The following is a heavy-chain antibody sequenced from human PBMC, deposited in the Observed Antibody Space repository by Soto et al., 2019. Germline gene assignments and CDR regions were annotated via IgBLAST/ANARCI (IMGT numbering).Heavy chain of an antibody. V-gene: IGHV3-30-3*01. CDR1: GFTFSSYA. D-gene: IGHD6-13*01. J-gene: IGHJ6*02. CDR2: ISYDGSNK. Sequence: QVQLVESGGGVVQPGRSLRLSCAASGFTFSSYAMHWVRQAPGKGLEWVAVISYDGSNKYYADSVKGRFTISRDNSKNTLYLQMNSLRAEDTAVYYCAIDQQQLVPNYGMDVWGQGTTVTVSS. CDR3: AIDQQQLVPNYGMDV.